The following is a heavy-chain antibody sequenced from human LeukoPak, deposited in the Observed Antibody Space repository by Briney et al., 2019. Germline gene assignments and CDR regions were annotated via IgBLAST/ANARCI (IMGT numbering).Heavy chain of an antibody. Sequence: SVKDTCQATGGTFISYASSGLRQAPGRQVEWMGSIIPNFGIANYAQKFLGRVTSTTDGSPMTAYIELSSLRSEDTAVYYFAVSRADSSGYCSDYWGQGTLVTVSS. D-gene: IGHD3-22*01. J-gene: IGHJ4*02. CDR3: AVSRADSSGYCSDY. CDR1: GGTFISYA. CDR2: IIPNFGIA. V-gene: IGHV1-69*05.